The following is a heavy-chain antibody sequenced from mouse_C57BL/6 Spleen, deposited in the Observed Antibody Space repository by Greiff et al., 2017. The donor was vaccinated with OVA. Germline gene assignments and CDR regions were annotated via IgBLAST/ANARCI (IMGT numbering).Heavy chain of an antibody. D-gene: IGHD2-3*01. CDR1: GYAFSSSW. J-gene: IGHJ2*01. CDR3: ARDDGYYANGGAHFDY. Sequence: QVQLQQSGPELVKPGASVKISCKASGYAFSSSWMNWVKQRPGKGLEWIGRIYPGDGDTNYNGKFKGKATLTADKSSSTAYMQLSSLTSEDSAVYFCARDDGYYANGGAHFDYWGQGTTLTVSS. V-gene: IGHV1-82*01. CDR2: IYPGDGDT.